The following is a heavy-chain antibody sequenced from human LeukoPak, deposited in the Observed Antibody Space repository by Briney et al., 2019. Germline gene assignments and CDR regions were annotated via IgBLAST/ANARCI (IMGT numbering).Heavy chain of an antibody. Sequence: GGSLRLSCAGSRFTFNNYGIHWVRQAPGKGLEWVAVISFDGSDKYYADSVKGRFTISRDHSKNTLYLQMNSLRTEDTAVYYCAKLSSTWDEDYWGQGTLVTVSS. V-gene: IGHV3-30*18. CDR2: ISFDGSDK. CDR1: RFTFNNYG. CDR3: AKLSSTWDEDY. J-gene: IGHJ4*02. D-gene: IGHD6-13*01.